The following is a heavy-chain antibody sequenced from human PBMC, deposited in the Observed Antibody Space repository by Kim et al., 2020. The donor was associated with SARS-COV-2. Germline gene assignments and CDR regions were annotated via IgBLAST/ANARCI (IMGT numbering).Heavy chain of an antibody. CDR3: ARELYYSGSGTYFDN. Sequence: GGSLRLSCAASGFTVSSYDMHWVRQGTGKGLEWVSTIDTSGDTYYPGSVKGRFTISRENAKNSLYLQMNSLRAGDTAVYYCARELYYSGSGTYFDNWGQGTLVTVSP. D-gene: IGHD3-10*01. J-gene: IGHJ4*02. CDR1: GFTVSSYD. V-gene: IGHV3-13*04. CDR2: IDTSGDT.